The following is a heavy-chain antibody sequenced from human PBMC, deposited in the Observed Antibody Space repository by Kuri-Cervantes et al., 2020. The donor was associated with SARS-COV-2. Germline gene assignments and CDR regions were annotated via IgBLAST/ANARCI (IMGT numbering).Heavy chain of an antibody. CDR1: GFTFSHYG. V-gene: IGHV3-21*01. Sequence: GGSLRLSCEASGFTFSHYGMHWVRQAPGKGLEWVSSISSSSSYIYYADSVKGRFTISRDNAKNSLYLQMNSLRAEDTAVYYCARAGGLADAFDIWGQGTMVTVSS. D-gene: IGHD3/OR15-3a*01. CDR2: ISSSSSYI. J-gene: IGHJ3*02. CDR3: ARAGGLADAFDI.